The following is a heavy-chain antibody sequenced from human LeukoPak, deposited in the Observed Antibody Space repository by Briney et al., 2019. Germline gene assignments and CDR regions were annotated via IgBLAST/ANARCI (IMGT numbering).Heavy chain of an antibody. CDR1: GFTFTHYG. CDR2: ISGSGGST. Sequence: PGGSLRLSCAASGFTFTHYGMNWVRQPPGKGLEWVSAISGSGGSTYYADSVKGRFTISRDNSKNTLYLQMNSLRAEDTAVYYCANAYCGGDCHNWFDPWGQGTLVTVSS. J-gene: IGHJ5*02. V-gene: IGHV3-23*01. D-gene: IGHD2-21*02. CDR3: ANAYCGGDCHNWFDP.